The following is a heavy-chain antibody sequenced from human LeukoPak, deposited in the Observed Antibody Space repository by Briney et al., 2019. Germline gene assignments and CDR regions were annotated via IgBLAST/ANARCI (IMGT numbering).Heavy chain of an antibody. CDR1: GGSISSYY. CDR2: MYYSGST. V-gene: IGHV4-59*08. CDR3: VRSSTYHLFDD. D-gene: IGHD2-15*01. J-gene: IGHJ4*02. Sequence: SETLSLTCTVSGGSISSYYCGWIRQPPGKGLEWIGYMYYSGSTNYNPSLKSRVTISVDTSKNQFSLKLSSVTAADTVVYYCVRSSTYHLFDDWGQGTLVTVSS.